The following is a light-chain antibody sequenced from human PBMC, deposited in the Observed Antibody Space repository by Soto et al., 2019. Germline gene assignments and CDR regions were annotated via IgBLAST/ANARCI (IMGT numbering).Light chain of an antibody. J-gene: IGKJ5*01. CDR2: DVS. V-gene: IGKV1-5*01. CDR3: QQSNLYPIT. CDR1: QSITTW. Sequence: DIKMTQSPSTVSASVGDSVTITCRASQSITTWLAWYQQRPGKAPKLLIYDVSSLQSGVPSRFSGSGSGTEFTLTVSSLQSEDFATYYCQQSNLYPITFGQGTRLEI.